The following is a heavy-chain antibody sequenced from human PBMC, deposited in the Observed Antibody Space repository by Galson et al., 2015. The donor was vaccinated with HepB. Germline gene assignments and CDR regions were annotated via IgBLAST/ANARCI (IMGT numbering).Heavy chain of an antibody. J-gene: IGHJ6*03. CDR1: GFTFSSYG. CDR3: ARAPRKGTTSRYYYYYYMDV. D-gene: IGHD1-7*01. CDR2: IWYDGSNK. Sequence: SLRLSCAASGFTFSSYGMHWVRQAPGKGLEWVAVIWYDGSNKYYADSVKGRFTISRDNSKNTLYLQMNSLRAEDTAVYYCARAPRKGTTSRYYYYYYMDVWGKGTTVTVSS. V-gene: IGHV3-33*01.